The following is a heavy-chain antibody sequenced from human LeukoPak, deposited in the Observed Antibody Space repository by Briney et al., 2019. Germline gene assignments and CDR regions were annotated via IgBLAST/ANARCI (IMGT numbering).Heavy chain of an antibody. J-gene: IGHJ3*02. D-gene: IGHD3-22*01. V-gene: IGHV3-7*04. CDR3: ARDISPDDYFDSHKCYYDAFDI. CDR2: INRDGGQR. CDR1: GFTLSGYW. Sequence: GGSLRLSCAASGFTLSGYWMTWVRQGPGKGLEWVANINRDGGQRSYVDSVKGRFAISRDNAKNSLYLRMSSLKTEDTAVYYCARDISPDDYFDSHKCYYDAFDIWGQGTLVTVSS.